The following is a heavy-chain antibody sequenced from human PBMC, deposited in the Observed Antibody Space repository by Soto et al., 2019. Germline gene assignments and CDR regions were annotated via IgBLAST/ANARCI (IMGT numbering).Heavy chain of an antibody. V-gene: IGHV1-3*01. Sequence: ASVKVSCKTSGYSFITNAMHWVRQAPGQRLEWLGWIKPGTGTTKYSQKFQGRVNITRDTSASTAYLELSTLRSEDTAVYFCARAKLYYYDSSGYYYRRNGMDVWGQGTTVTVSS. D-gene: IGHD3-22*01. J-gene: IGHJ6*02. CDR2: IKPGTGTT. CDR3: ARAKLYYYDSSGYYYRRNGMDV. CDR1: GYSFITNA.